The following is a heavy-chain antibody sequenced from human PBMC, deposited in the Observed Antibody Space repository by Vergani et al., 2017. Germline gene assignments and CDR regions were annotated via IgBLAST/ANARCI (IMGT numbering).Heavy chain of an antibody. CDR3: AREYSSTSGRAFDF. CDR2: VSTGTKSQ. V-gene: IGHV3-48*01. J-gene: IGHJ3*01. Sequence: QLVESGGGWVQPGGSLRLSCVVSGFDFGSYIMNWVRRAPGKGLEWVSFVSTGTKSQSYAESVKGRFTISRDSAKNSLYLQMDSLRAEDTAVYYCAREYSSTSGRAFDFWGQGTKVTVSA. D-gene: IGHD2-2*01. CDR1: GFDFGSYI.